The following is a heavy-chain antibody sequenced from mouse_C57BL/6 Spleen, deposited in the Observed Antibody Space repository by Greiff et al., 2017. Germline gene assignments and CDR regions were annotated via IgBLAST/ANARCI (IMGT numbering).Heavy chain of an antibody. V-gene: IGHV1-64*01. Sequence: QVQLQQPGAELVKPGASVKLSCKASGYTFTSYWMHWVKQRPGQGLEWIGMIHPNSGSTNYNEKFKSKATLTVDKPSSTAYMQLSSLTSEDSAVYYCGYGYDEAMEYWGQGTSVTVSS. D-gene: IGHD2-2*01. CDR3: GYGYDEAMEY. CDR1: GYTFTSYW. CDR2: IHPNSGST. J-gene: IGHJ4*01.